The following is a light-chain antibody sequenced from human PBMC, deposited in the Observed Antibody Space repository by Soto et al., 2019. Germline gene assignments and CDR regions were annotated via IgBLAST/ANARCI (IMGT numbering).Light chain of an antibody. Sequence: NFMLTQPHSVSDSLGKTVTISCTRSCGSIASNTVQWYQQRPGSAPTTVIYEDNQRPSGVPDRFSGSIDSSSNSASLTISGVKTEDEADCYCQSFDGSTPYVFGTGTKLTVL. V-gene: IGLV6-57*03. J-gene: IGLJ1*01. CDR1: CGSIASNT. CDR3: QSFDGSTPYV. CDR2: EDN.